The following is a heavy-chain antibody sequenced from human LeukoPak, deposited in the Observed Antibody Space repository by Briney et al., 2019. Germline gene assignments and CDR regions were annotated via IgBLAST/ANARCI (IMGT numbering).Heavy chain of an antibody. CDR2: MNPNSGNT. J-gene: IGHJ6*03. CDR3: ARGRSSSWAYYYYIDV. CDR1: GYTFTSYD. D-gene: IGHD6-13*01. Sequence: ASVKVSCKASGYTFTSYDINWVRQATGQGLEWMGWMNPNSGNTGYAQKFQGRVTITRNTSISTAYMELSSLRSEDTAVYYCARGRSSSWAYYYYIDVWGKGTTVTVSS. V-gene: IGHV1-8*03.